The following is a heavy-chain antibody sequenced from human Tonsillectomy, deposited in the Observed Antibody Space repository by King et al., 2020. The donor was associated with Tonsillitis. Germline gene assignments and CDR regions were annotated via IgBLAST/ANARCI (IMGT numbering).Heavy chain of an antibody. Sequence: VQLVESGGGVVQPGRSLRLSCAASGFTFSHYGMHWVRQAPGKGLEWGAVIWSDGSHKHYADSVKGRFIISRDNSKNTLYLQMNSLRAEDTAVYYCARDYCGGDCYFEDYWGQGTLITVSS. CDR3: ARDYCGGDCYFEDY. D-gene: IGHD2-21*02. CDR1: GFTFSHYG. V-gene: IGHV3-33*08. J-gene: IGHJ4*02. CDR2: IWSDGSHK.